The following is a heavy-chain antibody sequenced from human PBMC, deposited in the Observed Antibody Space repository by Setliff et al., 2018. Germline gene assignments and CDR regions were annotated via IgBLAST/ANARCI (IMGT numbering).Heavy chain of an antibody. CDR1: GDSITSGSVY. CDR2: IFPTGTT. V-gene: IGHV4-61*02. D-gene: IGHD1-20*01. Sequence: LSLTCTVSGDSITSGSVYWSWIRQPAGKGLEWIGRIFPTGTTNYNPDLKSRVTMSVDTSKKRFSLMLRSVTAADTAIYYCARYNSSAACFDLWGPGTLVTVS. J-gene: IGHJ5*02. CDR3: ARYNSSAACFDL.